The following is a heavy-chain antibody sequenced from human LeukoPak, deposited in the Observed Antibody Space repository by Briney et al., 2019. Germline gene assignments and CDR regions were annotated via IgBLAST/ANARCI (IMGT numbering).Heavy chain of an antibody. CDR1: GGTFSSYA. Sequence: GSSVKVSCKASGGTFSSYAISWVRQAPGQGLEWMGGIIPIFGTANYAQKFQGRVTITADKSTSTAYMELSSLRSEDTAVYYCATGLRFLEWLPDYYYYYMDVWGKGTTVTVSS. D-gene: IGHD3-3*01. V-gene: IGHV1-69*06. J-gene: IGHJ6*03. CDR2: IIPIFGTA. CDR3: ATGLRFLEWLPDYYYYYMDV.